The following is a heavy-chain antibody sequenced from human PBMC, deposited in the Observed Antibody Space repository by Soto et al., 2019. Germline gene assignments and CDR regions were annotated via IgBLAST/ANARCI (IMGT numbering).Heavy chain of an antibody. J-gene: IGHJ4*02. CDR2: ISAYNGNT. V-gene: IGHV1-18*01. CDR1: GYTFTSYD. Sequence: QVQLVQSGAEVKKPGASVKVSCKASGYTFTSYDITWVRQAPGQGLEWMGWISAYNGNTNYAQKHQGRVTMTTDTTTSTAYMELRSLGSDDKDVYYCAIGIGQPLDNWGQGTLVTVSS. CDR3: AIGIGQPLDN. D-gene: IGHD3-10*01.